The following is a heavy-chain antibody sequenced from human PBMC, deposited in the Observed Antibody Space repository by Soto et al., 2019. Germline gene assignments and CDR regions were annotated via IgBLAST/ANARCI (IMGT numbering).Heavy chain of an antibody. V-gene: IGHV1-3*01. J-gene: IGHJ2*01. CDR2: INAGNGNT. CDR3: ARGVPAAPTFWYFDL. CDR1: GYTFTSYA. Sequence: ASVKVSCKASGYTFTSYAIHWVRQAPGQRLEWMGWINAGNGNTKYSQKFQGRVTITRDKSTSTAYMELSSLRSEDTAVYYCARGVPAAPTFWYFDLWGRGTLVTSPQ. D-gene: IGHD2-2*01.